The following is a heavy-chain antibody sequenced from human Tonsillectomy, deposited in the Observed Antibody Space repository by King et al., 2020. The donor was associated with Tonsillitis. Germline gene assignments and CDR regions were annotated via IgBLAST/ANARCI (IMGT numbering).Heavy chain of an antibody. CDR3: ARGRFTIFGVVITSWFDP. V-gene: IGHV1-8*01. J-gene: IGHJ5*02. Sequence: QLVQSGAEVKKPGASVKVSCKASGYTFTSYDINWVRQATGQGLEWMGWMNPNRGNTGYAQKFQGRGPMTRNTSLSTAYMELSSLRSEDTAVYYCARGRFTIFGVVITSWFDPWGQGTLVTVSS. CDR1: GYTFTSYD. D-gene: IGHD3-3*01. CDR2: MNPNRGNT.